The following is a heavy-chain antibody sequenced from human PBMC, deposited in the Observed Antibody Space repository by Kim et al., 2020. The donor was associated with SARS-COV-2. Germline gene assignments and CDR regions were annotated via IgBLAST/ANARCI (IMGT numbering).Heavy chain of an antibody. Sequence: GGSLRLSCTTSGFTFTGHAMSWVRQAPGKGLEWVSSIDGSDGTTYYADSVNGRFSISRDGSKNTLYLQMDAVRADDTAAYYCPKGGGGRGWDYLGHGTL. CDR2: IDGSDGTT. J-gene: IGHJ4*03. V-gene: IGHV3-23*01. D-gene: IGHD3-16*01. CDR3: PKGGGGRGWDY. CDR1: GFTFTGHA.